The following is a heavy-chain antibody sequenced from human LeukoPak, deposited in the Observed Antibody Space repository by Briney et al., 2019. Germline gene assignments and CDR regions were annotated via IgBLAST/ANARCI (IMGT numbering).Heavy chain of an antibody. Sequence: SETLSLTCTVSGGSISSYYWSWIRQPPGKGLEWIGYIYYSGSTNYNPSLKSRVTISVDTSKNQFSLKLSSVTAADTAVNYCARGGLRYFDWLEYYFDYWGQGTLVTVSS. CDR1: GGSISSYY. CDR2: IYYSGST. D-gene: IGHD3-9*01. J-gene: IGHJ4*02. V-gene: IGHV4-59*08. CDR3: ARGGLRYFDWLEYYFDY.